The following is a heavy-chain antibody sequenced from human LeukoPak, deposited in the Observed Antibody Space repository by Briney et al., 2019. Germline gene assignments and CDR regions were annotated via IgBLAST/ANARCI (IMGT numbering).Heavy chain of an antibody. CDR3: ARDRGDYGDSYFDY. CDR1: GFTFSSYA. D-gene: IGHD4-17*01. CDR2: ISYDGSNK. Sequence: GRSLRLSCTASGFTFSSYAMHWVRQAPGKGLEWLAVISYDGSNKYYADSVKGRFTISRDNSKNTLYLQMNSLRAEDTAVYYCARDRGDYGDSYFDYWGQGTLVTVSS. V-gene: IGHV3-30*04. J-gene: IGHJ4*02.